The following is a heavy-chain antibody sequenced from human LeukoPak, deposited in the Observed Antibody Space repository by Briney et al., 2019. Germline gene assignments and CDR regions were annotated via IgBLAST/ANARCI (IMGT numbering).Heavy chain of an antibody. CDR2: ISYSGST. V-gene: IGHV4-59*11. CDR1: GGSISSHY. CDR3: GGRSTQLDVDNGDYGGGWFDP. Sequence: SESLSLTCAVSGGSISSHYWSWVRQPPGKGLEWIAYISYSGSTNYNPSFKSRLTISVDTSTNQLSLKLRSVTAAAKAASYCGGRSTQLDVDNGDYGGGWFDPWGQGNLVTVSS. J-gene: IGHJ5*02. D-gene: IGHD4-17*01.